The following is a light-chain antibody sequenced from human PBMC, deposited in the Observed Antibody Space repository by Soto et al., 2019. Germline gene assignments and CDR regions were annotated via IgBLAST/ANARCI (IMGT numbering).Light chain of an antibody. J-gene: IGKJ2*01. CDR1: QDISNY. CDR3: QQYDNLPPYT. Sequence: DIQMTQSPSSLSASVGDRVTITCQASQDISNYLNWYQQKPGKAPKLLIYDASNLETGVPSRFSGSGSGTDFTFTISSPQPEDIATYYCQQYDNLPPYTFGQGTKVDIK. CDR2: DAS. V-gene: IGKV1-33*01.